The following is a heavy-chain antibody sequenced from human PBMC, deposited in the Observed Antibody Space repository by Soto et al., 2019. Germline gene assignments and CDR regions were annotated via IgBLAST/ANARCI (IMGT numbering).Heavy chain of an antibody. V-gene: IGHV3-30*18. CDR2: ISYDGSNK. J-gene: IGHJ6*02. CDR1: GFTFSSYG. Sequence: QVQLVESGGGVVQPGRSLRLSCAASGFTFSSYGMHWVRQAPGKGLEWVAVISYDGSNKYYADSVKGRFTISRDNSKNTLYLQMNSLRAEDTAVYYCAKDHKRKQWLDYYYYGMDVWGQGTTVTVSS. D-gene: IGHD6-19*01. CDR3: AKDHKRKQWLDYYYYGMDV.